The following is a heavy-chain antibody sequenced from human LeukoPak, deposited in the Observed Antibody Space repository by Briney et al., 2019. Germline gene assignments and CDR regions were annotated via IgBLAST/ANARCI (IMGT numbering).Heavy chain of an antibody. CDR3: ASGAYSFYYMDV. CDR2: IYYSGST. V-gene: IGHV4-59*01. CDR1: GGSISSYY. D-gene: IGHD5-18*01. J-gene: IGHJ6*03. Sequence: PSETLSLTCTVSGGSISSYYWSWIRQPPGKGLEWTGYIYYSGSTNYNPSLKSRVTISVDTSKNQFSLKLTSVTAADTAVYYCASGAYSFYYMDVWGKGTTVTISS.